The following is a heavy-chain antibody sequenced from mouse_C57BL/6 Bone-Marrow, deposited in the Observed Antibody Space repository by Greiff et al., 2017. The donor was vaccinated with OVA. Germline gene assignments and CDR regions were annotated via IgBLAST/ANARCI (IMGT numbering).Heavy chain of an antibody. V-gene: IGHV14-2*01. D-gene: IGHD2-3*01. CDR2: IDPEDGET. CDR1: GFNIKDYY. CDR3: ARHYDGYYYAMDY. Sequence: VQLKQSGAELVKPGASVKLSCTASGFNIKDYYMHWVKQRTEQGLEWIGRIDPEDGETKYAPNFQGKATITADTSSNTAYLQLSSLTSEDTAVDYCARHYDGYYYAMDYWGQGTSVTVSS. J-gene: IGHJ4*01.